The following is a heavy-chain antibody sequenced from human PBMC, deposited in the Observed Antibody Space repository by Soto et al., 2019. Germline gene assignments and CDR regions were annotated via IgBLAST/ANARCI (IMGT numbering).Heavy chain of an antibody. Sequence: GASVKVSCKASGGTFSSYAISWVRQAPGQGLEWMGGIIPIFGTANYAQKFQGRVTITADESTSTAYMKLSSVTAADTAVYYCAREVIEAADADAFDMWGQGTMVTVSS. CDR1: GGTFSSYA. V-gene: IGHV1-69*13. D-gene: IGHD6-13*01. CDR3: AREVIEAADADAFDM. CDR2: IIPIFGTA. J-gene: IGHJ3*02.